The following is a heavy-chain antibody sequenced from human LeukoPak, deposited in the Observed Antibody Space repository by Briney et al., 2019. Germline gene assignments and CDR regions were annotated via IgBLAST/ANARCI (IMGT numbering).Heavy chain of an antibody. D-gene: IGHD6-13*01. CDR2: ISAGGGTT. Sequence: GGSLRLSCAASGFTFSSYAMNWVRQAPGKGLEWVSAISAGGGTTYYADSVKGRFTISRDNSKNTLYLQMNSLRAEDTAVYYCAKYSSSWYVFEYFQHWGQGTLVTVSS. CDR3: AKYSSSWYVFEYFQH. J-gene: IGHJ1*01. V-gene: IGHV3-23*01. CDR1: GFTFSSYA.